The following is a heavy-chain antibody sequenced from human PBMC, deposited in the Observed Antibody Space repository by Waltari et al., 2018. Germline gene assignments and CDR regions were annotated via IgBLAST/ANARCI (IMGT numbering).Heavy chain of an antibody. J-gene: IGHJ4*02. D-gene: IGHD5-12*01. CDR1: GGSFSGYY. CDR2: INHSGST. CDR3: ARDAGYSGYEWPAMTRWEYRSDFDY. Sequence: QVQLQQWGAGLLKPSETLSLTCAVYGGSFSGYYWSWIRQPPGKGLEWIGEINHSGSTNSNPSLKIRVTISVDTSKNQFSLKLSSVTAADTAGYYCARDAGYSGYEWPAMTRWEYRSDFDYWGQGTLVTVSS. V-gene: IGHV4-34*01.